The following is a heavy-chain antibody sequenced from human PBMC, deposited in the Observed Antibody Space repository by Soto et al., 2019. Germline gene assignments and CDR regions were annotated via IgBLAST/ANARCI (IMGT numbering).Heavy chain of an antibody. CDR3: ARARHYYDSSGYYQPHYGTDV. Sequence: SETLSLTCTVSVGSISSYYWSWIRQPPGKGLEWIGYIYYSGSTNYNPSLKSRVTISVDTSKNQFSLKLSSVTAADTAVYYCARARHYYDSSGYYQPHYGTDVWGQGTTGT. CDR2: IYYSGST. V-gene: IGHV4-59*01. D-gene: IGHD3-22*01. CDR1: VGSISSYY. J-gene: IGHJ6*02.